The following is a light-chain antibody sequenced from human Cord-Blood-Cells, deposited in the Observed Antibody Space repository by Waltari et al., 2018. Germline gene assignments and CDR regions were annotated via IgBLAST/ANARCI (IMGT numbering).Light chain of an antibody. Sequence: DIQMTQSPSSLSASVGARVTITCQASQDISNYLNWNQQKPGKAPKLLIYDASNLETGVPSRFSGSGSGTDFTFTISSLQPEDIATYYCQQYDNLPLTFGGGTKVEIK. CDR1: QDISNY. CDR2: DAS. J-gene: IGKJ4*01. V-gene: IGKV1-33*01. CDR3: QQYDNLPLT.